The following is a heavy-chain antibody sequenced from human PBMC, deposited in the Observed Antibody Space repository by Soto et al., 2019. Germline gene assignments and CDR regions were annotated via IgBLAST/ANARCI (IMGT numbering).Heavy chain of an antibody. Sequence: EVQLVESGGGLIQPGGSLRLSCAVSGFTVSNNYMSWVRQAPGKGLEGVSVIYSGGYTAYGDSVKGRFTISRDNSKNTLYLQKNRRGPDAPAFYYLATQPGGGGYWGQGTLVTVSS. D-gene: IGHD2-2*01. CDR3: ATQPGGGGY. CDR2: IYSGGYT. V-gene: IGHV3-53*01. J-gene: IGHJ4*02. CDR1: GFTVSNNY.